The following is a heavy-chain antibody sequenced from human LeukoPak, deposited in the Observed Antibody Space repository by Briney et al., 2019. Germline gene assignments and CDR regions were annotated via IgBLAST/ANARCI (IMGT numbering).Heavy chain of an antibody. CDR2: IIPILGIA. Sequence: SVKVSCKASGGTFNSYAISWVRQAPGQGLEWMGRIIPILGIANYAQKFQGRVTITADKSTSTAYMELSSLRFEDTAVYYCARGNLGSLGFDYWGQGTLVTVSS. CDR1: GGTFNSYA. V-gene: IGHV1-69*04. J-gene: IGHJ4*02. CDR3: ARGNLGSLGFDY. D-gene: IGHD1-26*01.